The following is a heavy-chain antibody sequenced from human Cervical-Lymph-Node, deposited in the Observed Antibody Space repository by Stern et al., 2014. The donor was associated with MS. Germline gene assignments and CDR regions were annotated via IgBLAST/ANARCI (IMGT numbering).Heavy chain of an antibody. V-gene: IGHV3-33*01. Sequence: VQLVESGGGVVQPGRSLRLSCAASGFTFSSSGMHWVRQAPGKGLEWLASIWYDGSNSYYADSVKGRFTISRDNSKNTLYLQMNSLRAEDTAVYYCAREGGNTAEYFQHWGQGTLVTVSS. CDR3: AREGGNTAEYFQH. J-gene: IGHJ1*01. CDR1: GFTFSSSG. CDR2: IWYDGSNS. D-gene: IGHD4-23*01.